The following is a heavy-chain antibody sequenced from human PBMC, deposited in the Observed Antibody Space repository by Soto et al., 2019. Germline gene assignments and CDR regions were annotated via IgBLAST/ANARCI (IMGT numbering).Heavy chain of an antibody. J-gene: IGHJ1*01. D-gene: IGHD2-15*01. Sequence: SVKVSCKASGGTFTRYAISWVRQAPGQGLEWMGGIIPIFGTANYAQKFQGRVTITADESTSTAYMELSSLRSEDTAVYYCACPPRYCSGGGCESGAEYFQHWRQGTLVSVS. CDR3: ACPPRYCSGGGCESGAEYFQH. V-gene: IGHV1-69*13. CDR2: IIPIFGTA. CDR1: GGTFTRYA.